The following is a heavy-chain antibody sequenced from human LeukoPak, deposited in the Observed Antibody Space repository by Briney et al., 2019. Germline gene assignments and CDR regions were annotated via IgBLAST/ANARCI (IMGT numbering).Heavy chain of an antibody. CDR3: ARDPYYDSSGRHHDY. J-gene: IGHJ4*02. CDR1: GYTFTGYY. CDR2: INPNSGGT. Sequence: GASVKVSCKASGYTFTGYYMHWVRQAPGQGLEWMGWINPNSGGTNYAQKFQGRVTMTRDTSISTAYMELSRLRSDDTAVYYCARDPYYDSSGRHHDYWGQGTLVTVSS. V-gene: IGHV1-2*02. D-gene: IGHD3-22*01.